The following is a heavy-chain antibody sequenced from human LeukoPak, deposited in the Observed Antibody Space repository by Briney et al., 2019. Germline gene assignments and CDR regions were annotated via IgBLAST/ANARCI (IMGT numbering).Heavy chain of an antibody. CDR3: ARMRPYVCADY. V-gene: IGHV4-39*01. CDR2: IYYSGST. J-gene: IGHJ4*02. CDR1: GGSISSSSYY. Sequence: PSETLSLTCTVSGGSISSSSYYWGWIRQPPGKGLEWIGSIYYSGSTYYNPSLKSRATISVDTSKNQFSLKLSSVTAADTAVYYCARMRPYVCADYWGQGTLVTVSS. D-gene: IGHD2-8*01.